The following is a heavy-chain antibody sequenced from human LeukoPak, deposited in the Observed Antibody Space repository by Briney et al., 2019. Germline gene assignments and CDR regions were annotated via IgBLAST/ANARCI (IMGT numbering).Heavy chain of an antibody. D-gene: IGHD6-13*01. CDR2: ISYDGSNK. J-gene: IGHJ6*02. CDR3: ARDESSSWYGYGMDV. V-gene: IGHV3-30-3*01. Sequence: GVLRLSCAASGFTFSSYAMHWVRQAPGKGLEWVAVISYDGSNKYYADSVKGRFTISRDNSKNTLYLQMNSLRAEDTAVYYCARDESSSWYGYGMDVWGQGTTVTASS. CDR1: GFTFSSYA.